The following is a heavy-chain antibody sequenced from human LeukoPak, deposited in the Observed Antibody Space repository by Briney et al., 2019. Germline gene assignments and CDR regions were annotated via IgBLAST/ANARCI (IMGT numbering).Heavy chain of an antibody. V-gene: IGHV4-31*03. CDR2: IYYSGST. D-gene: IGHD2-2*01. CDR3: ASGGYCSSTSCYAPYYYYGMDV. J-gene: IGHJ6*02. CDR1: GGSISSGGYY. Sequence: SETLSLTCTVSGGSISSGGYYWSWIRQHPGKGLEWIGYIYYSGSTYYNPSLKSRVTISVDTSKSQFSLKLSSVTAADTAVYYCASGGYCSSTSCYAPYYYYGMDVWGQGTTVTVSS.